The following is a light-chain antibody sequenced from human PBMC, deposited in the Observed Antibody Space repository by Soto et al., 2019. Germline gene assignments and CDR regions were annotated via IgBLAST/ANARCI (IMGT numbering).Light chain of an antibody. J-gene: IGLJ1*01. CDR3: ASHTTSTTRV. CDR1: SSDVGAYDY. V-gene: IGLV2-14*03. CDR2: EVS. Sequence: QSVLTQPASVSGSPGQSIAISCTGTSSDVGAYDYVSWYQQHPDKAPKLIIYEVSHRPAGVSNRFSASKYVNTATLTISGLQTEHEADYYCASHTTSTTRVFGTGTTVTV.